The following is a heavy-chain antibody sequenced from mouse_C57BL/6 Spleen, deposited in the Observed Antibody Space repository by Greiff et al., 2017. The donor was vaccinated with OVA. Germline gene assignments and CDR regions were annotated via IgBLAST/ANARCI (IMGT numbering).Heavy chain of an antibody. CDR3: ARSPGRSYAMDY. D-gene: IGHD4-1*01. Sequence: QVQLQQPGAELVRPGSSVKLSCKASGYTFTSYWMHWVKQRPIQVLEWIGNIDPSDSETHYNQKFKDKATLTVDKSSSTAYMQLSSLTSEDSAVYYCARSPGRSYAMDYWGQGTSVTVSS. J-gene: IGHJ4*01. CDR1: GYTFTSYW. V-gene: IGHV1-52*01. CDR2: IDPSDSET.